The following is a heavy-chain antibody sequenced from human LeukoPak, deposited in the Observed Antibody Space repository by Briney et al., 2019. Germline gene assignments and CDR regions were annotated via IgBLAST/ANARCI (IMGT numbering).Heavy chain of an antibody. CDR3: AKDRRFAVAGINWFDP. V-gene: IGHV3-23*01. CDR2: ISGSGGST. J-gene: IGHJ5*02. CDR1: GFTFSSYA. Sequence: PGGSLRLSCAASGFTFSSYAMSWVRQAPGKGLEWVSAISGSGGSTYYADSVKGRFTISRDNSKNTLYLQMNSLRAEDTAVYYCAKDRRFAVAGINWFDPWGQGTLVTVSS. D-gene: IGHD6-19*01.